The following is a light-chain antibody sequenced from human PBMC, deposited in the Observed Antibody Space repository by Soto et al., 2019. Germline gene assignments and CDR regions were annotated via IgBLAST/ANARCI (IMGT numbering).Light chain of an antibody. J-gene: IGKJ1*01. CDR1: QSISSW. V-gene: IGKV1-5*03. Sequence: DIQMTQSPSTLSASVGYRFTITCRASQSISSWLAWYQQKPGKAPKLLIYKASSLESGVPSRFSGSGSGTEFTLTITSLQPDDFATYYCQQYDNYVTFGQGTKVDIK. CDR3: QQYDNYVT. CDR2: KAS.